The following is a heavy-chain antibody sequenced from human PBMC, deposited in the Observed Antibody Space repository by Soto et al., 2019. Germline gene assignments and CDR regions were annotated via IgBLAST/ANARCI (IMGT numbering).Heavy chain of an antibody. CDR2: ISAYNGNT. V-gene: IGHV1-18*01. D-gene: IGHD2-2*01. J-gene: IGHJ4*02. Sequence: ASVKVSCKASGYTFTSYGISWVRQAPGQGLEWMGWISAYNGNTNYAQKLQGRVTMTTDTSTSTAYMELRSLRSDDTAAYYCARANRYQLPNEGLDYWGQGTLVTVSS. CDR3: ARANRYQLPNEGLDY. CDR1: GYTFTSYG.